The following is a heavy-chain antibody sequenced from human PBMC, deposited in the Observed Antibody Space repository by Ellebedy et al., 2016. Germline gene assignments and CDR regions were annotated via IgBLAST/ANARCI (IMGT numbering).Heavy chain of an antibody. CDR3: AKPSNTEDRSSFDS. D-gene: IGHD3-22*01. CDR2: INWNGGTT. V-gene: IGHV3-43*01. Sequence: GGSLRLSCATSGFTFDDYSMHWVRQAPGKGLEWVSLINWNGGTTHYAESVKGRFTISRDNSRNSLYLQMNSLRIEDTAFYYCAKPSNTEDRSSFDSWGQGTLVTVSS. J-gene: IGHJ4*02. CDR1: GFTFDDYS.